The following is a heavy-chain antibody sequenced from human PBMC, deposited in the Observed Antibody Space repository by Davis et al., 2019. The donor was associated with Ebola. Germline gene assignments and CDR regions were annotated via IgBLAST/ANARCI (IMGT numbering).Heavy chain of an antibody. D-gene: IGHD2-21*02. CDR1: GGSISSYY. J-gene: IGHJ6*02. V-gene: IGHV4-59*12. CDR3: ARIKVTLMGGYYYYYGMDV. Sequence: PSETLSLTCTVSGGSISSYYWSWIRQPPGKGLEWIGYIYYSGSTNYNPSLKSRVTISVDTSKNQFSLKLSSVTAADTAVYYCARIKVTLMGGYYYYYGMDVWGQGTTVTVSS. CDR2: IYYSGST.